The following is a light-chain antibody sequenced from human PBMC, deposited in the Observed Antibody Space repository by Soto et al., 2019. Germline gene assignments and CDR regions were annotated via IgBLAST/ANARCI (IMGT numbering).Light chain of an antibody. CDR3: QQRSNWPGT. J-gene: IGKJ1*01. CDR2: DAS. Sequence: EIVLTQSPATLSLSPGERATLSCRASQSVSSYLAWYQQNPGQAPRLLIYDASNRATGIPARFSGSGSGTDFTLTISSLEPEDVAVYYCQQRSNWPGTFGQGTKVELK. CDR1: QSVSSY. V-gene: IGKV3-11*01.